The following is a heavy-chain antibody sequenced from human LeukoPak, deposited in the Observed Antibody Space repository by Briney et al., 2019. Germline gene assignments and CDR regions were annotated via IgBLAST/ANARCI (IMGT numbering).Heavy chain of an antibody. CDR1: GFTFTASA. J-gene: IGHJ3*02. CDR2: IVVGRGNR. CDR3: AATSVGATINDPFDI. V-gene: IGHV1-58*01. Sequence: ASVKVSCKASGFTFTASAVQWVRQARGQRLEWIGWIVVGRGNRNYAQKLQERVTITRDMSTGTAYMELGSLRSEDTAVYYCAATSVGATINDPFDIWGQGTMVTASS. D-gene: IGHD1-26*01.